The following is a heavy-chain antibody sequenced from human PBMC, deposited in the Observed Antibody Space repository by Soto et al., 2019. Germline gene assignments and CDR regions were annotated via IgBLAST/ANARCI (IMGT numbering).Heavy chain of an antibody. J-gene: IGHJ6*02. V-gene: IGHV3-30*18. CDR1: GFTFSSYG. D-gene: IGHD3-3*01. CDR3: AKEEWLLNSYYYYGMDV. CDR2: ISCDGSNK. Sequence: GGSLRLSCAASGFTFSSYGMHWVRQAPGKGLEWVAVISCDGSNKYYADSVKGRFTISRDNSKNTLYLQMNSLRAEDTAVYYCAKEEWLLNSYYYYGMDVWGQGTTVTVSS.